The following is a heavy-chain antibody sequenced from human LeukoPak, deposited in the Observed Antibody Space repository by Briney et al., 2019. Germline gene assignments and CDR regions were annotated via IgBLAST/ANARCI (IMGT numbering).Heavy chain of an antibody. CDR3: ARGGMGANSQEYFYYGMDV. D-gene: IGHD2-8*01. V-gene: IGHV3-21*01. J-gene: IGHJ6*02. Sequence: KTGGSLRLACAASGFSFSTYSMNWVRQTPGKGLEWVSSISRTSSYIYYADSVKGRFTLSRDNGKNSLYPQMNSLRAEDTAVYYCARGGMGANSQEYFYYGMDVWGQGTTVTVSS. CDR2: ISRTSSYI. CDR1: GFSFSTYS.